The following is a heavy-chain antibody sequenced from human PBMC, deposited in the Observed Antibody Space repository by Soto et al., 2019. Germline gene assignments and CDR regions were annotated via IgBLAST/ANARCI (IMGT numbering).Heavy chain of an antibody. J-gene: IGHJ5*02. CDR2: ISYDGNNK. CDR1: GFTFSTYG. D-gene: IGHD5-18*01. V-gene: IGHV3-30*03. Sequence: QVQLVESGGGVVQPGRALRLSCAASGFTFSTYGFHWVRQAPGMWLEWVAVISYDGNNKYYAYYVKGRFTLSRDNSKNTLYLQMYSLRVEDRAVYYCARDYRDTGLIRFDLWGQGDLVSFSS. CDR3: ARDYRDTGLIRFDL.